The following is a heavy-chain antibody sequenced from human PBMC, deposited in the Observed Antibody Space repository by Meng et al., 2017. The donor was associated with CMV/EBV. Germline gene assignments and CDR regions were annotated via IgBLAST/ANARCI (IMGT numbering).Heavy chain of an antibody. V-gene: IGHV3-11*04. D-gene: IGHD3-10*01. CDR2: ISSSGSTI. Sequence: GGSLRLSCAASGFTVSSNYMSWIRQAPGKGLEWVSYISSSGSTIYYADSVKGRFTISRDNAKNSLYLQMNSLRAEDTAVYYCARAGGMYVGGSGIDYFDYWGQGTLVTVSS. CDR3: ARAGGMYVGGSGIDYFDY. CDR1: GFTVSSNY. J-gene: IGHJ4*02.